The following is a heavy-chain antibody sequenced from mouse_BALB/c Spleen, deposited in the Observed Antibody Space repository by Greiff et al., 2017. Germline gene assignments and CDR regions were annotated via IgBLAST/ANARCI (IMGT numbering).Heavy chain of an antibody. CDR2: ILPGSGST. CDR3: ARKGLRYRYYYAMDY. V-gene: IGHV1-9*01. CDR1: GYTFSSYW. D-gene: IGHD1-1*01. J-gene: IGHJ4*01. Sequence: QVQLKESGAELMKPGASVKISCKATGYTFSSYWIEWVKQRPGHGLEWIGEILPGSGSTNYNEKFKGKATFTADTSSNTAYMQLSSLTSEDSAVYYCARKGLRYRYYYAMDYWGQGTSVTVSS.